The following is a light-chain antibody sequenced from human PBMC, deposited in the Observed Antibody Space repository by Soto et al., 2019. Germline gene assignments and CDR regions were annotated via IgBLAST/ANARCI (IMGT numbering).Light chain of an antibody. CDR2: EAS. CDR1: HSIANW. V-gene: IGKV1-5*01. CDR3: QQSINYST. Sequence: ERTPSPPTLSAYVGDRLTITYRASHSIANWLAWYQHKPGKATXXLIDEASSLESGVPSRFIGSGAGTEFTLTISSLPPYDSATNYCQQSINYSTFAGGTKVDIK. J-gene: IGKJ4*01.